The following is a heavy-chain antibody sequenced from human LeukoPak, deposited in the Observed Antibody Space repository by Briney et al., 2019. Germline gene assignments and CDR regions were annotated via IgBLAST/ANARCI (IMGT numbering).Heavy chain of an antibody. CDR1: GFTFSSHW. CDR3: AKANSGTSYYFDY. CDR2: VSGHGGKT. J-gene: IGHJ4*02. Sequence: GGSLRLSCAASGFTFSSHWMSWVRQAPGKGLEWVSAVSGHGGKTYYAESVKGRFTISRDNSNNILFLQMNSLRAEDTALYYCAKANSGTSYYFDYWGQGTLVTVSS. D-gene: IGHD3-10*01. V-gene: IGHV3-23*01.